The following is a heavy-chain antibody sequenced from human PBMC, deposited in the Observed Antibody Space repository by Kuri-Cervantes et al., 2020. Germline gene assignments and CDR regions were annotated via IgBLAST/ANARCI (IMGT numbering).Heavy chain of an antibody. CDR1: GYTFTSYG. CDR2: ISAYNGNT. CDR3: ARVHYDFWSGPTDY. V-gene: IGHV1-18*01. Sequence: ASVKVSCKASGYTFTSYGISWVRQAPGQGPEWMGWISAYNGNTNYAQKLQGRVTMTTDTSTSTAYMELRSLRSDDTAVYYCARVHYDFWSGPTDYWGQGTLVTVSS. J-gene: IGHJ4*02. D-gene: IGHD3-3*01.